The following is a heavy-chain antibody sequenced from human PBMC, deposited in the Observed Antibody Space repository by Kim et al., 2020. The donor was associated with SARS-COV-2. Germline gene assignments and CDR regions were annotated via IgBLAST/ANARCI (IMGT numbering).Heavy chain of an antibody. D-gene: IGHD2-2*01. CDR3: ARESEGYLDAFDI. J-gene: IGHJ3*02. CDR2: VNPSGGST. CDR1: GYTFTSYY. V-gene: IGHV1-46*01. Sequence: ASVKVSCKASGYTFTSYYMHWVRQAPGQGLEWMGIVNPSGGSTTYAQKFQGRVTMTRDTSTSTVYMELSSLRSEDTAVYYCARESEGYLDAFDIWGQGTMVTVSS.